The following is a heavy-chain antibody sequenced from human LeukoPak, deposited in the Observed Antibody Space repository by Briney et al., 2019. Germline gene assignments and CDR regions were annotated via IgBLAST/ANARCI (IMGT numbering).Heavy chain of an antibody. CDR2: ISGSGGST. CDR3: AKDRHAPGRYCSSTSCFPFDS. V-gene: IGHV3-23*01. CDR1: GFTFSSYA. J-gene: IGHJ5*01. Sequence: GGSLRLSCVFSGFTFSSYAMSWVRQAPGKGLEWVSGISGSGGSTYYADSVKGRFTISRDNTKNTLYLQMNSLRAEDTAVYYCAKDRHAPGRYCSSTSCFPFDSWGQGTLVTVSS. D-gene: IGHD2-2*01.